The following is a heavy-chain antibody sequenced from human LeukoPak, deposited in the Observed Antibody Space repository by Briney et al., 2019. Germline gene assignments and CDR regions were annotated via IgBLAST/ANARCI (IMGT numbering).Heavy chain of an antibody. D-gene: IGHD1-26*01. CDR2: ISGSGSST. V-gene: IGHV3-23*01. J-gene: IGHJ4*02. CDR3: AKGGSGTYYGIDY. CDR1: GFTFRNYA. Sequence: GGSLRLSCAASGFTFRNYAMSWVRQAPGKGLEWVSAISGSGSSTYYADSVKGRFTISRDNSKNTLYLQMNSLRAEDTAVYYCAKGGSGTYYGIDYWGQGTLVTVSS.